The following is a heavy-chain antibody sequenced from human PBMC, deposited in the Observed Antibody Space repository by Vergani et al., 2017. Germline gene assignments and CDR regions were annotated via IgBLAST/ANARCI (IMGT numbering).Heavy chain of an antibody. D-gene: IGHD3-22*01. Sequence: VQLVQSGAEVKKPGASVKVSCKVSGYTLTALSMHWVRQAPGKWLEWMGGFGPEDGEKIYAQQFQGRVTMTEDTATDTAYMELSSLRSDDTAVYYCATRHYYDSSGYLGDAFDIWGQGTMVTVSS. V-gene: IGHV1-24*01. CDR3: ATRHYYDSSGYLGDAFDI. CDR1: GYTLTALS. J-gene: IGHJ3*02. CDR2: FGPEDGEK.